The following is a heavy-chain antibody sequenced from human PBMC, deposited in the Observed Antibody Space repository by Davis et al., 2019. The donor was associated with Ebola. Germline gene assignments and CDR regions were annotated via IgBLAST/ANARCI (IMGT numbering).Heavy chain of an antibody. CDR3: ARDQWGHTDIIWFDS. Sequence: SETLSLTCAVSGWSFSGYYWSWIRQPPGKGLEWIGEIYHGGANNYNPSLKSRVTISLDKSKNQFSLKLSAVTAADTAIYYCARDQWGHTDIIWFDSWGQGTQVTVSS. V-gene: IGHV4-34*01. J-gene: IGHJ5*01. CDR1: GWSFSGYY. CDR2: IYHGGAN. D-gene: IGHD3-16*01.